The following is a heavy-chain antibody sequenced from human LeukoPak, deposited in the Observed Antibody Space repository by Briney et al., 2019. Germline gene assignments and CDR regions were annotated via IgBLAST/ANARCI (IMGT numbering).Heavy chain of an antibody. CDR3: AREVDCSGGRCYRGEFDY. D-gene: IGHD2-15*01. V-gene: IGHV3-33*01. Sequence: GGSLRLSCATSGFTFSTYAMHWVRQAPGKGLEWVAVIWYDGSNEHYVDSVKGRFTIPRDNSINTLSLQMNSLRVEDTAVYYCAREVDCSGGRCYRGEFDYWGQGTLVTVSS. CDR1: GFTFSTYA. J-gene: IGHJ4*02. CDR2: IWYDGSNE.